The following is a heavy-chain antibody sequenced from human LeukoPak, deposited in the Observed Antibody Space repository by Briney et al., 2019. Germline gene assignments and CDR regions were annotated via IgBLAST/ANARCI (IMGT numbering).Heavy chain of an antibody. CDR1: GYSISSGYY. V-gene: IGHV4-38-2*01. CDR3: ARVGGPFDI. CDR2: IYHSGST. D-gene: IGHD3-16*01. J-gene: IGHJ3*02. Sequence: PSETLSFTCGVSGYSISSGYYWGWIRQPPGKGLEWIGSIYHSGSTYYHPSLKSRVTISVDTSKNQFSLRLSSVTAADTAVYYCARVGGPFDIWGQGQMVTGSS.